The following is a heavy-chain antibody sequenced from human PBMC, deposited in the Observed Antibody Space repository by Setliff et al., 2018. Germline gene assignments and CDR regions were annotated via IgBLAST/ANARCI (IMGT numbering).Heavy chain of an antibody. V-gene: IGHV3-7*01. Sequence: PGGSLRLSCTASGLSYTNDWVSWVRQAPGKGLEWLASINPHGSEKYYADSVKGRFTISRDNAKNSLSLQMNSLRAEDTAVYYCAKYYSDNSGPRGAFDYWGQGTLVTVSS. CDR2: INPHGSEK. CDR1: GLSYTNDW. CDR3: AKYYSDNSGPRGAFDY. J-gene: IGHJ4*02. D-gene: IGHD3-22*01.